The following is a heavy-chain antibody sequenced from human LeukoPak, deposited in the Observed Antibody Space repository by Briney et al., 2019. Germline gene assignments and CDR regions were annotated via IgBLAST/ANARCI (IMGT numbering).Heavy chain of an antibody. CDR2: INWNGGST. J-gene: IGHJ6*03. V-gene: IGHV3-20*04. CDR1: GSTFDDYG. Sequence: RGSLRLSCAASGSTFDDYGMSWVRQAPGKGLEWVSGINWNGGSTGYADSVKGRFTISRDNAKNSLYLQMNSLRAEDTALYYCARSHYYYYMDVWGKGTTVTVSS. CDR3: ARSHYYYYMDV.